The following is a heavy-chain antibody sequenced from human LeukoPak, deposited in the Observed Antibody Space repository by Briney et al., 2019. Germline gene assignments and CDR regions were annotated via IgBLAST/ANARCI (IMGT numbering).Heavy chain of an antibody. J-gene: IGHJ5*02. CDR3: ARQEIGLRSFDP. D-gene: IGHD3/OR15-3a*01. V-gene: IGHV4-39*01. Sequence: KSSETLSLTCTVSGGSISSALYHWGWIRQPRGKNLEWLGSVYYTGSTHNNPSLKSRVNISVDTSKNQFSLNLSSVTAADTAVYYCARQEIGLRSFDPWGQGTLVTVSS. CDR2: VYYTGST. CDR1: GGSISSALYH.